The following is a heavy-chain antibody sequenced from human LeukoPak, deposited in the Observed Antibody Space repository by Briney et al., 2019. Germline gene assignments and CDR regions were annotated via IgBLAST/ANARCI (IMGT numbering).Heavy chain of an antibody. J-gene: IGHJ4*02. CDR2: IYYSGST. V-gene: IGHV4-59*01. CDR1: GGSISSYY. CDR3: ARDRTGSY. Sequence: NPSETLSLTCTVSGGSISSYYWSWNRQPPGKGLEWIGYIYYSGSTNYNPSLKSRVTISVDTSKNQFSLKLSSVTAADTAVYYCARDRTGSYWGQGTLVTVSS. D-gene: IGHD1-14*01.